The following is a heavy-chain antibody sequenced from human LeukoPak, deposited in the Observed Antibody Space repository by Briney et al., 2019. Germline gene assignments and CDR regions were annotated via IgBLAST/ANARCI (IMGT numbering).Heavy chain of an antibody. D-gene: IGHD3-3*01. CDR2: IYHSGST. J-gene: IGHJ4*02. V-gene: IGHV4-4*02. Sequence: SETLSLTCAVSGGSISSSNWWSWVRQPPGKGLEWIGEIYHSGSTNYNPSLKSRVTISVDKSKNQFSLKLSSVTAADTAVYYCARTGPTIFGVVGFDYWGQGTLVTDSS. CDR3: ARTGPTIFGVVGFDY. CDR1: GGSISSSNW.